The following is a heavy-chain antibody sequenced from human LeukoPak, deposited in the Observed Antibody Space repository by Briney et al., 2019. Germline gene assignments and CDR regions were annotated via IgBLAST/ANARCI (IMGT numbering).Heavy chain of an antibody. V-gene: IGHV4-61*08. CDR1: GASISSDGYY. CDR3: AKDFYLLWFGELSAFDY. J-gene: IGHJ4*02. CDR2: IYYSGST. Sequence: SETLSLTCTVSGASISSDGYYWSWIRQPPGKGLEWIGCIYYSGSTNYNPSLKSRVTISVDTSKNQFSLKLSSVTAADTAVYYCAKDFYLLWFGELSAFDYWGQGTLVTVSS. D-gene: IGHD3-10*01.